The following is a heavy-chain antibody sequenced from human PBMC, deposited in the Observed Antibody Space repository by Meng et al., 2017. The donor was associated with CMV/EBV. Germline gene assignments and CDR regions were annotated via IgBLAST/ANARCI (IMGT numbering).Heavy chain of an antibody. CDR3: ATHPKGAAGTVDY. V-gene: IGHV1-46*01. CDR1: GYTFTSYY. D-gene: IGHD6-13*01. Sequence: ASVKVSCKASGYTFTSYYMHWVRQAPGQGLEWMAIINPSGGSTSYAQKFQSRVTMTRDTSTSTVYMELSSLRSEDTAVYYCATHPKGAAGTVDYWGQGTLVTVSS. J-gene: IGHJ4*02. CDR2: INPSGGST.